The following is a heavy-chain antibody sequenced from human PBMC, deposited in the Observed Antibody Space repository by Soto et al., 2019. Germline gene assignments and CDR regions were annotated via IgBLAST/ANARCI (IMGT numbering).Heavy chain of an antibody. CDR2: ISYDGSNK. CDR3: ARDLARYSSGWRLDY. D-gene: IGHD6-19*01. Sequence: PGGSLRLSCAASGFTFSSYAMHWVRQAPGKGLEWVAVISYDGSNKYYADSVKGRFTISRDNSKNTLYLQMNSLRAEDTAVYYCARDLARYSSGWRLDYWGQGTLVTVSS. V-gene: IGHV3-30-3*01. CDR1: GFTFSSYA. J-gene: IGHJ4*02.